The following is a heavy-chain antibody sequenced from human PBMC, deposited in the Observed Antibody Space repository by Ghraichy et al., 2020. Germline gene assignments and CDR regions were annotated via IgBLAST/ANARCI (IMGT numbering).Heavy chain of an antibody. CDR1: EFTFSDYY. CDR2: ISDSGNTI. Sequence: GGSLRLSCAASEFTFSDYYMNWIRQAPGKGLEWVSYISDSGNTIYYADSVRGRFTISRDNAKRSLFLQMKSLRGEDTAVYYCARAVGSGYTYGYNDIWGQGSLVSVSS. J-gene: IGHJ4*02. CDR3: ARAVGSGYTYGYNDI. V-gene: IGHV3-11*01. D-gene: IGHD5-18*01.